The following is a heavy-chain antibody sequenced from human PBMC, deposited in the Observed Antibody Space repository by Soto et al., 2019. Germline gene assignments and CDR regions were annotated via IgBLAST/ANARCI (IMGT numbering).Heavy chain of an antibody. Sequence: ETLSLTCTVTGDSINNRSYYWGWIRQPPGKGLEWIGSIYYSGSTYNNPSLKSRVSMSVDTSKNQFSLKLRSVTAADTALYYRARQRTSVVTQAYFDSWGQGSLVTVSS. J-gene: IGHJ4*02. CDR3: ARQRTSVVTQAYFDS. CDR1: GDSINNRSYY. CDR2: IYYSGST. V-gene: IGHV4-39*01. D-gene: IGHD2-21*02.